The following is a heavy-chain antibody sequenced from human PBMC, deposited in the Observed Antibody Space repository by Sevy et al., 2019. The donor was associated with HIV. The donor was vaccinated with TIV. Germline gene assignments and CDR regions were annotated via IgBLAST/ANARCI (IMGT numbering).Heavy chain of an antibody. CDR3: ARDRFRGGYDWFDP. D-gene: IGHD6-25*01. J-gene: IGHJ5*02. V-gene: IGHV1-69*13. CDR1: GGTFSSYA. Sequence: ASVKVSCKASGGTFSSYAISWVRQAPGQGLEWMGGIIPIFGTANYAQKFQGRVTITADESTSTAYMELSSLRSEDTAVYYCARDRFRGGYDWFDPWGQGTLVTVSS. CDR2: IIPIFGTA.